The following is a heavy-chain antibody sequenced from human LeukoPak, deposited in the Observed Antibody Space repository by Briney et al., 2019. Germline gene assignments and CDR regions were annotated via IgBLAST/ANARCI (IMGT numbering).Heavy chain of an antibody. J-gene: IGHJ6*04. CDR1: GFTFSSYA. V-gene: IGHV3-21*01. CDR2: ISSSSSYI. CDR3: ARDRGDYYGSGSYYYYYYYGMDV. Sequence: GASLRLSCAASGFTFSSYAMSWVRQAPGKGLEWVSSISSSSSYIYYADSVKGRFTISRDNAKNSLYLQMNSLRAEDTAVYYCARDRGDYYGSGSYYYYYYYGMDVWGKGTTVTVSS. D-gene: IGHD3-10*01.